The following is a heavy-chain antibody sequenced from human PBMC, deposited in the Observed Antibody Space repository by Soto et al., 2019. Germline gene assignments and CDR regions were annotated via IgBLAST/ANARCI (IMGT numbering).Heavy chain of an antibody. J-gene: IGHJ4*02. D-gene: IGHD4-17*01. CDR3: AREFMTTVTYFDY. CDR2: TRNKANSFTT. CDR1: GFTFSDHY. Sequence: HPGGSLRLSCAASGFTFSDHYMDWVRQAPGKGLEWVGRTRNKANSFTTEYAASVKGRFTIFRDDSKNSLYLQMSSLKTEDTAMYHCAREFMTTVTYFDYWGQGTLVTVSS. V-gene: IGHV3-72*01.